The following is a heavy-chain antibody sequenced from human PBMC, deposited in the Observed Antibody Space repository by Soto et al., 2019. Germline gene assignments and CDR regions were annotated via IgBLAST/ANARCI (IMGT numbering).Heavy chain of an antibody. J-gene: IGHJ3*02. V-gene: IGHV4-34*01. Sequence: SETLSLTCAVYGGSFSGYYWSWIRQPPGKGLEWIGEINHSGSTNYNPSLKSRVTISVDTSKNQFSLKLSSVTAADTAVYYCAREGGATPETSSSWRKSFDIWGQGTMVTVSS. D-gene: IGHD1-26*01. CDR1: GGSFSGYY. CDR3: AREGGATPETSSSWRKSFDI. CDR2: INHSGST.